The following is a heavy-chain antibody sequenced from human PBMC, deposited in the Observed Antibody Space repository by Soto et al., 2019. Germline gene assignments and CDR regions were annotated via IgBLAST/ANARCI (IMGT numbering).Heavy chain of an antibody. J-gene: IGHJ6*02. D-gene: IGHD3-10*01. CDR3: AADRRDGSGSYYFPYYYYYGMDV. CDR2: IVVGSGNT. Sequence: SVKVSCKASGFTFTSSAVQWVRQARGQRLGWIGWIVVGSGNTNYAQKFQERVTITRDMSTSTAYMELSSQRSEDTAVYYCAADRRDGSGSYYFPYYYYYGMDVWGQVTTVTVSS. V-gene: IGHV1-58*01. CDR1: GFTFTSSA.